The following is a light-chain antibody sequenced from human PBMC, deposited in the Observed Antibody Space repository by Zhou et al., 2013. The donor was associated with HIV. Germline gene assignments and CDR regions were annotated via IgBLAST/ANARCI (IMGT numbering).Light chain of an antibody. CDR2: GAS. V-gene: IGKV3-15*01. Sequence: EVVMTQSPATLSVSPGDRATLSCRASQSVSTNLAWYQQKPGQAPRLLIYGASTRATGIPTRFSGSGSWTEFTLTISSMQSEDFAVYYCQQYNNWPLTFGGGTKVEIK. J-gene: IGKJ4*01. CDR3: QQYNNWPLT. CDR1: QSVSTN.